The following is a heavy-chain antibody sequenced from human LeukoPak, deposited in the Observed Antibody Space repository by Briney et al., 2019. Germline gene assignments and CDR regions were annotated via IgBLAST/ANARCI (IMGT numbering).Heavy chain of an antibody. CDR2: INPNSGGT. D-gene: IGHD2-15*01. J-gene: IGHJ6*02. CDR1: GYTFTAYY. V-gene: IGHV1-2*02. Sequence: ASVKLSCKASGYTFTAYYMHWVRQAPGQGLEWMGWINPNSGGTNYAQKFQGRVTMTRDTSISTAYMERSRLRSDATAVYFCAAKVCSGGSCYILDVWGQGTTVTVSS. CDR3: AAKVCSGGSCYILDV.